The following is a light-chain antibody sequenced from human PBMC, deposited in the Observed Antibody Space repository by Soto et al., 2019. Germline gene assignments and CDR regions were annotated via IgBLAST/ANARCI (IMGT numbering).Light chain of an antibody. CDR3: QTWDTGIHVV. J-gene: IGLJ2*01. CDR2: LNTDGSH. V-gene: IGLV4-69*01. CDR1: SGHSSYA. Sequence: QLVLTQSPSASASLGASVKLTCTLISGHSSYAIAWHQQQPEKGPRYLMKLNTDGSHSKGDGIPDRFSGSSSGAERYLTISSLQSEDEADYYCQTWDTGIHVVFGGGTKLTVL.